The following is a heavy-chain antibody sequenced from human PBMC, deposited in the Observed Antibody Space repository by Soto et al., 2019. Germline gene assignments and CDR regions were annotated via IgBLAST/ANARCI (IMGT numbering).Heavy chain of an antibody. J-gene: IGHJ4*02. V-gene: IGHV4-30-4*01. Sequence: SETLSLTCTVSGGSISSGDYYWSWIRQPPGKGLEWIGYIYYSGSTYYNPSLKSRVTISVDTSKNQFSLKLSSVTAADTAVYYCARAKADYYDRSGYCYYFDYWGQGTLVTVSS. D-gene: IGHD3-22*01. CDR3: ARAKADYYDRSGYCYYFDY. CDR2: IYYSGST. CDR1: GGSISSGDYY.